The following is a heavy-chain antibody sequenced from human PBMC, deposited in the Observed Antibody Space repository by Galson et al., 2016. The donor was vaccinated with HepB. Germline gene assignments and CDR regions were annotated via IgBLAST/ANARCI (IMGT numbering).Heavy chain of an antibody. CDR1: GGSITSGGYS. CDR3: ARVEYSSSISSLRFDR. CDR2: IYHRGTT. D-gene: IGHD6-6*01. J-gene: IGHJ5*02. V-gene: IGHV4-30-2*01. Sequence: TLSLTCAVSGGSITSGGYSWSWIRQPPGKGLEWIGYIYHRGTTYYTPSLESRVTISVDRSKNQFSLKVTSVTAADTAVYYCARVEYSSSISSLRFDRWGQGILVTVST.